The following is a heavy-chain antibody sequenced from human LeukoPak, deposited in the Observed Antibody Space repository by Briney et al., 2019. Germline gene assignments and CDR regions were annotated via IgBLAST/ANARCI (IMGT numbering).Heavy chain of an antibody. Sequence: GESLNIPCQGSGYRFPSYWIGWARQMPGQGLEWMGIIYPGDSDTTYNPPFQDQITISADKSISTAYLQWSSLKASDTAVYYCARQNMVRGVHSDYWGQGALVTVSS. J-gene: IGHJ4*02. CDR2: IYPGDSDT. CDR1: GYRFPSYW. D-gene: IGHD3-10*01. V-gene: IGHV5-51*01. CDR3: ARQNMVRGVHSDY.